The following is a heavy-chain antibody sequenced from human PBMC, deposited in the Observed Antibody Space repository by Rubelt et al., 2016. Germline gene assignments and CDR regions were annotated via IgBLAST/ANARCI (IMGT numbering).Heavy chain of an antibody. D-gene: IGHD3-3*01. CDR2: INHSGST. CDR1: GGSISSSSYY. CDR3: ARCRYDFWSGFHGGYFDY. J-gene: IGHJ4*02. Sequence: QLQLQESGPGLVKPSETLSLTCTVSGGSISSSSYYWSWIRQPPGKGTEWIGEINHSGSTNYNPSLKRRVTIDVDTSKSRVSLKWSSVTAADTSVYYCARCRYDFWSGFHGGYFDYWGQGTLVTVSS. V-gene: IGHV4-39*07.